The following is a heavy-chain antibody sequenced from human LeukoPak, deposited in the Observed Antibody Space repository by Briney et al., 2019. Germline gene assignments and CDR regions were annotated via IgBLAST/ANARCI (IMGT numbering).Heavy chain of an antibody. Sequence: GGSLRLSCAASGFTFSSYGMHWVRQAPGKGLERVAFIRYDGSNKYYADSVKGRFTISRDNSKNTLYLQMNSLRAEDTAVYYCAKNSVRGVINPYYMDVWGKGTTVTVSS. CDR1: GFTFSSYG. D-gene: IGHD3-10*01. J-gene: IGHJ6*03. CDR2: IRYDGSNK. V-gene: IGHV3-30*02. CDR3: AKNSVRGVINPYYMDV.